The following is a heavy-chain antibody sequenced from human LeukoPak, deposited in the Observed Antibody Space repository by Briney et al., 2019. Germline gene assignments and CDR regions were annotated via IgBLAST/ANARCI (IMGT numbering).Heavy chain of an antibody. J-gene: IGHJ3*02. CDR3: ARDRYYYDSSGYPRAFDI. V-gene: IGHV1-69*05. Sequence: SVKVSCKASGGTFSSYAISWVRQAPGQGLEWMGRIIPIFGTANYAQKFQGRVTITTDESTSTAYMELSSLRSEDTAVYYCARDRYYYDSSGYPRAFDIWGQGTMVTVSS. CDR1: GGTFSSYA. D-gene: IGHD3-22*01. CDR2: IIPIFGTA.